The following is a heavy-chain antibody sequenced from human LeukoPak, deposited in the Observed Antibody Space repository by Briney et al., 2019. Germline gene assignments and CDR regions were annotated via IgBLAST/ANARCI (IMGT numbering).Heavy chain of an antibody. CDR3: ARASVLLSADY. V-gene: IGHV4-59*01. D-gene: IGHD3-16*01. Sequence: SETLSLTCTVSGGSITSSFYWSWIRQSPGKGLEWIGYIYNSGGTKYNPSLKSRLTRSVDTSKNQFSLNLSSVTAADTAVYYCARASVLLSADYWGQGTLVTVSS. J-gene: IGHJ4*02. CDR2: IYNSGGT. CDR1: GGSITSSFY.